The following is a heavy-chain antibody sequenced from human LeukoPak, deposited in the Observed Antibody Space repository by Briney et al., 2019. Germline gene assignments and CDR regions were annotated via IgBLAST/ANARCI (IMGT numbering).Heavy chain of an antibody. V-gene: IGHV3-11*04. CDR3: TTDQEMATWFDY. J-gene: IGHJ4*02. D-gene: IGHD5-24*01. CDR2: ISSSGSTI. CDR1: GFTFSDYY. Sequence: GGSLRLSCAASGFTFSDYYMSWIRQAPGKGLEWVSYISSSGSTIYYADSVKGRFTISRDNAKNSLYLQMNSLRAEDTAVYYCTTDQEMATWFDYWGQGTLVTVSS.